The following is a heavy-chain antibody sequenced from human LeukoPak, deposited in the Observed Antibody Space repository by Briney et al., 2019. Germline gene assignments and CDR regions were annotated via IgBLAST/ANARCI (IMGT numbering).Heavy chain of an antibody. Sequence: SETLSLTCTVSGGSISSHYWSWIRQPPGKGLEWIGSIYYSGSTYYNPSLKSRVTISVDTSKNQFSLKLSSVTAADTAVYYCARVVDYYDSSGYYQGTVDYWGQGTLVTVSS. V-gene: IGHV4-59*11. CDR1: GGSISSHY. D-gene: IGHD3-22*01. CDR2: IYYSGST. J-gene: IGHJ4*02. CDR3: ARVVDYYDSSGYYQGTVDY.